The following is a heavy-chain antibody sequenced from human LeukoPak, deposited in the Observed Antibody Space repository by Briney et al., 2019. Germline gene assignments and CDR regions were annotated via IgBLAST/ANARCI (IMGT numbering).Heavy chain of an antibody. J-gene: IGHJ4*02. V-gene: IGHV1-18*04. D-gene: IGHD3-10*01. CDR1: GYAFTSYG. CDR3: ARDHNRITMLRGLDY. CDR2: ISPYNDKT. Sequence: ASVKVSCKASGYAFTSYGFHWVRQAPGQGLEWMGWISPYNDKTNYAQKFQGRVTLTTDTSTSTAYMELRSLRSDDTAIYYGARDHNRITMLRGLDYWGQGTLVTVSS.